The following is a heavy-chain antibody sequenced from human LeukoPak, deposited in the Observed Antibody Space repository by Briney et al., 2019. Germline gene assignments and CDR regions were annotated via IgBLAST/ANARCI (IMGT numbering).Heavy chain of an antibody. J-gene: IGHJ4*02. V-gene: IGHV3-23*01. D-gene: IGHD3-10*01. CDR1: GFTFSSFE. Sequence: PGGSLRLSCAASGFTFSSFEMSWVRQAPGKGLEWVAGISGSGGGTHYADSVKGRFTISRDNPKNTLHLQMNSLRAEDTAVYFCAKRGVVIRVILVGFHKEAYYFDSWGQGALVIVSS. CDR2: ISGSGGGT. CDR3: AKRGVVIRVILVGFHKEAYYFDS.